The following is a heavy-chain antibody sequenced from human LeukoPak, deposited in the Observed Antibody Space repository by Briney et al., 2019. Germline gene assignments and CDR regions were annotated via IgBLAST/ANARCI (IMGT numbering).Heavy chain of an antibody. V-gene: IGHV4-34*01. CDR1: GGSFSGYY. J-gene: IGHJ6*03. Sequence: SETLSLTCAVYGGSFSGYYWSWIRQPPGKGLEWIGEINHSGNTNSNPSLKSRVTMSVDTSKNQFSLKLSSVTAADTAVYYCARRGTYYYMDVWGKGTTVTISS. CDR2: INHSGNT. CDR3: ARRGTYYYMDV. D-gene: IGHD3/OR15-3a*01.